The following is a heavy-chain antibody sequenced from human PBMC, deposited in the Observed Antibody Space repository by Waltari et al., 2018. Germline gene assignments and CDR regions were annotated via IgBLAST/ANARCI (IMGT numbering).Heavy chain of an antibody. V-gene: IGHV4-59*01. CDR1: GGPISGYY. CDR2: IYYSGST. J-gene: IGHJ5*02. D-gene: IGHD2-2*01. Sequence: QLQLQESGPGLVKPSETLSLTCPVPGGPISGYYLSLIRHPPGKGLEWIGYIYYSGSTNYNPSLKSRVTISVDTSKNQFSLKLSSVTAADTAVYYCAREARWAAATNWFDPWGQGTLVTVSS. CDR3: AREARWAAATNWFDP.